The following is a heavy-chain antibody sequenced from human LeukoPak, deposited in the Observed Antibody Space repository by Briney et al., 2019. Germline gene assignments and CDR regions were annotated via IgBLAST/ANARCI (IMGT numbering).Heavy chain of an antibody. CDR2: ISSSGSTI. CDR3: AKDRPNIIAVAGRFDY. CDR1: GFTFSDYY. J-gene: IGHJ4*02. Sequence: GGSLRLSCAASGFTFSDYYMSWIRQAPGKGLEWVSYISSSGSTIYYADSVKGRFTISRDNAKNSLYLQMNSLRAEDTAVYYCAKDRPNIIAVAGRFDYWGQGTLVTVSS. V-gene: IGHV3-11*01. D-gene: IGHD6-19*01.